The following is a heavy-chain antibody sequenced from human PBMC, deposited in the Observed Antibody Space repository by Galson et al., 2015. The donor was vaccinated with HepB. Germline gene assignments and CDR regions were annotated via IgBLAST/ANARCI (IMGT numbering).Heavy chain of an antibody. D-gene: IGHD2-2*01. CDR1: GFTFSSYG. CDR3: AKDPQLLGRWFDP. V-gene: IGHV3-30*18. Sequence: SLRLSCAASGFTFSSYGMHWVRQAPGKGLEWVAVISYDGSNKYYADSVKGRFTISRDNSKNTLYLQMNSLRAEDTAVYYCAKDPQLLGRWFDPWGQGTLVTVSS. CDR2: ISYDGSNK. J-gene: IGHJ5*02.